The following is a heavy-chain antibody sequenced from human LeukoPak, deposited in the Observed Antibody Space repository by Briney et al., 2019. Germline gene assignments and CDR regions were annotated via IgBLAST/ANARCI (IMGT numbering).Heavy chain of an antibody. CDR2: IYSGGST. J-gene: IGHJ6*02. V-gene: IGHV3-53*04. CDR3: ARRIATRGYYYYDIDV. Sequence: GGSLRLSCAASGFTVSSNYMSCVRQAPGKGLEWDSVIYSGGSTYYADSVKGRFTITTHNSKNTLCLQMNSLRAEDAAVYYCARRIATRGYYYYDIDVWGQGTTVTVSS. CDR1: GFTVSSNY. D-gene: IGHD2-21*01.